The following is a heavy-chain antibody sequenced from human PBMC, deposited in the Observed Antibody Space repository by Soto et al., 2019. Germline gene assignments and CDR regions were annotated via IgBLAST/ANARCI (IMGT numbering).Heavy chain of an antibody. CDR1: GFTFSSYA. CDR2: ISGSGGST. CDR3: GTRGPGLELPWHYYGMDV. Sequence: GGSLRLSCAASGFTFSSYAMSWVRQAPGKGLEWVSAISGSGGSTYYADSVKGRFTISRDNSKNTLYLQMNSLRAEDTAVYYCGTRGPGLELPWHYYGMDVWGRGTTVTVSS. V-gene: IGHV3-23*01. J-gene: IGHJ6*02. D-gene: IGHD1-7*01.